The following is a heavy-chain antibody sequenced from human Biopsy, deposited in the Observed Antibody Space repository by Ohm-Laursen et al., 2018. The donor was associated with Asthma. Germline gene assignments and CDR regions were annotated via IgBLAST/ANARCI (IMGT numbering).Heavy chain of an antibody. CDR1: GYTFINYA. Sequence: GASVKVSCKASGYTFINYAIHWVRQAPGQRLEWMGWINAGNGNTKYSQKFQGRVTITRDTSAGTAYMELRSLRSEDTAAYYCARTYYDFLTGQVKDAFGIWGQGTMVTVSS. D-gene: IGHD3-9*01. J-gene: IGHJ3*02. CDR2: INAGNGNT. CDR3: ARTYYDFLTGQVKDAFGI. V-gene: IGHV1-3*01.